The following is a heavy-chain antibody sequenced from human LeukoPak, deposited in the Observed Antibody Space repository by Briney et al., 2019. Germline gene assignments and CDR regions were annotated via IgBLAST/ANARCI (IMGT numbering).Heavy chain of an antibody. D-gene: IGHD2-21*02. CDR1: GFTFSSYW. Sequence: GGSLRLSCGASGFTFSSYWMSWVRQAPGKRLEWVSGTNWDGGRTGYADSVKGRFTISRDNAKNSLYLQMNSLRVEDTAMYYCARDGLRRPPTPYCGGDCPLDYWGQGTLVSVSS. CDR3: ARDGLRRPPTPYCGGDCPLDY. V-gene: IGHV3-20*04. J-gene: IGHJ4*02. CDR2: TNWDGGRT.